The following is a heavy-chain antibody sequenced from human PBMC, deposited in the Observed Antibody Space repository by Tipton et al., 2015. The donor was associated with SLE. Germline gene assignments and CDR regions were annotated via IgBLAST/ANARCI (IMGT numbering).Heavy chain of an antibody. V-gene: IGHV4-39*01. CDR2: VSYSGRT. CDR3: ARQARGGYDFWKDYGGGYGMDV. D-gene: IGHD3/OR15-3a*01. J-gene: IGHJ6*02. CDR1: DGSFTNTNYF. Sequence: TLSLTCTVSDGSFTNTNYFWGWVRQPPGKGLEWIGTVSYSGRTFYNPSLKSRLTISVDTSRNQFSLKLNSVTAADSAVYYCARQARGGYDFWKDYGGGYGMDVWGQGTTVTVSS.